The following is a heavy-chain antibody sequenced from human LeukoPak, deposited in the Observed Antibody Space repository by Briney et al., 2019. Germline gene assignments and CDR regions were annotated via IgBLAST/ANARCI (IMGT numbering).Heavy chain of an antibody. V-gene: IGHV4-34*01. Sequence: SETLSLTCAVYGGSFSGYYWSWIRQPPGKGLEWIGEINHSGSTNYNPSLKSRVTISVDTSKNQFSLKLSSVTAADTAVYYCARVENVIYYDSRAGAFDIWGQGTMVTVSS. J-gene: IGHJ3*02. D-gene: IGHD3-22*01. CDR1: GGSFSGYY. CDR3: ARVENVIYYDSRAGAFDI. CDR2: INHSGST.